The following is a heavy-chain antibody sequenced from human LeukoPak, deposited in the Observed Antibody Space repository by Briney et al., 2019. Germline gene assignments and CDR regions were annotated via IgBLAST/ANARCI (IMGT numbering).Heavy chain of an antibody. D-gene: IGHD3-10*01. Sequence: EASVKVSCKASGGTFSSYAISWVRQAPGQGLEWMGGIIPIFGTANYAQKFQGRVTITTDESTSTAYMELSSLRSEDTAVYYCASGVYGSGNYHSYAYDIWGQGTMVTVSS. CDR3: ASGVYGSGNYHSYAYDI. V-gene: IGHV1-69*05. J-gene: IGHJ3*02. CDR1: GGTFSSYA. CDR2: IIPIFGTA.